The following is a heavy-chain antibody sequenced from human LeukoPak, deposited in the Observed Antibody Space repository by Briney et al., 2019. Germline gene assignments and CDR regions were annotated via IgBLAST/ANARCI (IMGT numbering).Heavy chain of an antibody. CDR3: ARHEQDGYNHLRPALAYNWFDP. CDR2: IYYSGST. Sequence: SETLSLTCTVSGGSISSSSYYWGWIRQPPGKGLEWIGSIYYSGSTYYNPSLKSRVTISVDTSKNQFSLKLSSVTAADTAVYYCARHEQDGYNHLRPALAYNWFDPWGQGTLVTVSS. V-gene: IGHV4-39*01. D-gene: IGHD5-24*01. J-gene: IGHJ5*02. CDR1: GGSISSSSYY.